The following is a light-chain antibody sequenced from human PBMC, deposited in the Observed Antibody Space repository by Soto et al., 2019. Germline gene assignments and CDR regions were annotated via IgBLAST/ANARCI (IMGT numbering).Light chain of an antibody. J-gene: IGLJ2*01. Sequence: SYELTQPPSVSVAPGQTARITCGGTNIGSKSVHWYQQKPVQAPVLVVYDDSDRPSGIPERFSGSNSGNTATLTISRVEAGDEADYYCQVWDSSSDTVVFGGGTTLTVL. CDR3: QVWDSSSDTVV. CDR1: NIGSKS. V-gene: IGLV3-21*02. CDR2: DDS.